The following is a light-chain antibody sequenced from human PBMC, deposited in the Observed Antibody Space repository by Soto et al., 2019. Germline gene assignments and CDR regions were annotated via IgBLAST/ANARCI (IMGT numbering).Light chain of an antibody. CDR3: QQYNSYSWT. J-gene: IGKJ1*01. V-gene: IGKV1-5*01. Sequence: DIQMTQSPSSLSASVGDRVTITCRASQTISSYLNWYHQKPGKPPKLLIYAASSLQSGVPSRFSGSGSGTEFTLTISSLQPDDFATYYCQQYNSYSWTFGQGTKVDI. CDR1: QTISSY. CDR2: AAS.